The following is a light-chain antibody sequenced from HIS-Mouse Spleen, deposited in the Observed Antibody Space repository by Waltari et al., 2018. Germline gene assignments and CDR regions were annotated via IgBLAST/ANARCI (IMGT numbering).Light chain of an antibody. CDR2: EGS. CDR1: SSDVGSYNL. J-gene: IGLJ2*01. CDR3: CSYAGSSTFVV. V-gene: IGLV2-23*03. Sequence: QSALTQPASVSGSPGQSITISCTGTSSDVGSYNLVSWYQQHPGKAPQLMFYEGSKRPSGVSSRFAGSKSGNTAFLTISGLQAEDEADDYCCSYAGSSTFVVFGGGTKLTVL.